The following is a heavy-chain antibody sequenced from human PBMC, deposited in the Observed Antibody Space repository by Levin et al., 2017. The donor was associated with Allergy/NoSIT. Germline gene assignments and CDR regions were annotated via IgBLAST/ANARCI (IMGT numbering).Heavy chain of an antibody. Sequence: GGSLRLSCEASGFTFSSSSMNWVRQAPGKGLEWVSYISSSSSTIYYADSVKGRFTISRDNGKNSLYLQMNSLRAEDTAVYYCAKQPDRLNGYCCTGGYWGQGTLVTVSS. D-gene: IGHD2-21*01. V-gene: IGHV3-48*01. CDR2: ISSSSSTI. J-gene: IGHJ4*02. CDR1: GFTFSSSS. CDR3: AKQPDRLNGYCCTGGY.